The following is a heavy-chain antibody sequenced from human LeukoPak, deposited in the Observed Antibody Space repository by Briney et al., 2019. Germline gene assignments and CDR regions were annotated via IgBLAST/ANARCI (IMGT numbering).Heavy chain of an antibody. CDR1: GYTFTGYY. J-gene: IGHJ6*03. D-gene: IGHD1-26*01. Sequence: GASVKVSCKASGYTFTGYYMHWVRQAPGQGLEWMGRINPNSGGTNYAQKFQGRVTMTRDTSISTAYMELSRLRSDDTAVYYCATWELLSAYYMDVWGKGTTVTVSS. CDR2: INPNSGGT. CDR3: ATWELLSAYYMDV. V-gene: IGHV1-2*06.